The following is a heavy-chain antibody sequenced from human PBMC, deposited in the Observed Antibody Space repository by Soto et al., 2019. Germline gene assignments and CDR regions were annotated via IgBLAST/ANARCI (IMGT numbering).Heavy chain of an antibody. Sequence: GESLKISCKGSGYSFTSYWIGWVRQMPGKGLEWMGIIYPGDSDTRYSPSFQGRVTISADKSISTAYLQWSSLKASDTAMYYCARVGSSGYYKPYYYYGMDVWGQGTTVTVSS. CDR1: GYSFTSYW. J-gene: IGHJ6*02. D-gene: IGHD3-22*01. V-gene: IGHV5-51*01. CDR2: IYPGDSDT. CDR3: ARVGSSGYYKPYYYYGMDV.